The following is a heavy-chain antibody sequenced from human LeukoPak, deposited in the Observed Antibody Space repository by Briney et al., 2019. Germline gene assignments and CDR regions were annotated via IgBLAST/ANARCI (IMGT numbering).Heavy chain of an antibody. V-gene: IGHV3-73*01. CDR3: AKLSVGDYFDY. Sequence: GGSLRLSCAASGFTFSGSAMHWVRQASGKGLEWVGRIRSKANSYATAYAASVKGRFTISRDNSKNTLYLQMNSLRAEDTAVYYCAKLSVGDYFDYWGQGTLVTVSS. CDR1: GFTFSGSA. D-gene: IGHD3-16*01. CDR2: IRSKANSYAT. J-gene: IGHJ4*02.